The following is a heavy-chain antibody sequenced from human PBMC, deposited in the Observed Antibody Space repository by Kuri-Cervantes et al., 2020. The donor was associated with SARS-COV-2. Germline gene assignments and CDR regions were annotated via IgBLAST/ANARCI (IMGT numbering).Heavy chain of an antibody. CDR1: GYTFTGYY. V-gene: IGHV1-2*02. CDR3: ARGVSSSSPLTSYYMDV. J-gene: IGHJ6*03. CDR2: INPNSGGT. Sequence: ASVKVSCKASGYTFTGYYMHWVRQAPGQGLEWMGWINPNSGGTNYAQKFQGRVTMTRDTSIGTTYMELSRLRSDDTAVYYCARGVSSSSPLTSYYMDVWGKGTTVTVSS. D-gene: IGHD6-6*01.